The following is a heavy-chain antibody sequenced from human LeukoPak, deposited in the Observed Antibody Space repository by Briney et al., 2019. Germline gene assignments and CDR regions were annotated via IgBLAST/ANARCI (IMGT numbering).Heavy chain of an antibody. CDR3: ARDLGWNDDYYYYGMDV. V-gene: IGHV3-74*01. Sequence: GGSLRLSCVASGFTFSNYWMYWVRQAPGKGLEWVSRINSDASSISYVDSVRGRFTISRDNAKNSLYLQMNSLRAEDTAVYYCARDLGWNDDYYYYGMDVWGKGTTVTVSS. CDR2: INSDASSI. J-gene: IGHJ6*04. CDR1: GFTFSNYW. D-gene: IGHD1-1*01.